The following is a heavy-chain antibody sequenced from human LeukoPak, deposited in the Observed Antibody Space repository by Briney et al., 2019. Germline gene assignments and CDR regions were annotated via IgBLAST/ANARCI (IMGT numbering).Heavy chain of an antibody. V-gene: IGHV3-21*01. CDR2: ISSLSSYI. J-gene: IGHJ4*02. Sequence: GGSLRLSCAASGFTFSNYSMNWVRQAPGKGLEWVSSISSLSSYIYYADSLKGRFSISRDNAKNSLYLQMNSLRAEDTAVYYCARGGPRDGYDYWGQGTLVTVSS. CDR1: GFTFSNYS. CDR3: ARGGPRDGYDY. D-gene: IGHD5-18*01.